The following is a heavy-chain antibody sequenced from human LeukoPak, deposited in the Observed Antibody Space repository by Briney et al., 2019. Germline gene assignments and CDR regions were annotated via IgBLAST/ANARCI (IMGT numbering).Heavy chain of an antibody. CDR3: AREYCLGGKCWDPDY. CDR1: GYTFTTLG. J-gene: IGHJ4*02. CDR2: INTYNDNT. D-gene: IGHD2-15*01. Sequence: GASVKVSCKASGYTFTTLGISWVRQAPGQGLEWMGWINTYNDNTKYAQKFQGRITVTADTSTSTVYMDLSSLRSDDTAVYYCAREYCLGGKCWDPDYWGQGTLVTVSS. V-gene: IGHV1-18*01.